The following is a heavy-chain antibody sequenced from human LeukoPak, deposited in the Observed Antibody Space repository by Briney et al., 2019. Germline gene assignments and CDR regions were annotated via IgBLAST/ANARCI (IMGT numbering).Heavy chain of an antibody. V-gene: IGHV1-69*13. CDR2: IIPIFGTP. J-gene: IGHJ4*02. Sequence: SVKVSCKASGGTFSSHAISWVRQAPGQGLEWMGGIIPIFGTPNYAQKFQGRVTITADESTSTAYMELSSLRSEDTAVYYCARSYDYVWGSYRNFDYWGQGTLVTVSS. CDR3: ARSYDYVWGSYRNFDY. D-gene: IGHD3-16*02. CDR1: GGTFSSHA.